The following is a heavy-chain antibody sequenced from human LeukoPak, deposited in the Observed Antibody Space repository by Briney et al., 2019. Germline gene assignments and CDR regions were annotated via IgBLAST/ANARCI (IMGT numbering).Heavy chain of an antibody. CDR2: IIPIFGTA. V-gene: IGHV1-69*13. J-gene: IGHJ4*02. CDR3: ARYGSGTSYITNYFDY. Sequence: ASVKVSCKASGGTFSSYAISWVRQAPGQGLEWMGGIIPIFGTANYAQKFQGRVTIIADESTSTAYMELSSLRSEDTAVYYCARYGSGTSYITNYFDYWGQGTLVTVSS. CDR1: GGTFSSYA. D-gene: IGHD3-10*01.